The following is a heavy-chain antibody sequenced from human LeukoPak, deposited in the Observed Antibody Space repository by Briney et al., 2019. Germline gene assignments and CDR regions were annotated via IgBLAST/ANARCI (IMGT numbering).Heavy chain of an antibody. D-gene: IGHD3-10*01. V-gene: IGHV3-48*03. CDR3: ARVYYGSGSYSQIFDY. J-gene: IGHJ4*02. CDR2: ISSSGSTI. Sequence: GGSLRLSCAASGFTFSSYEMNWVRQAPGKGLEWVSYISSSGSTIYYADSVKGRFTISRDNAKNSLYLQMNSLRAEDTAVYYCARVYYGSGSYSQIFDYWGQGTLVTVSS. CDR1: GFTFSSYE.